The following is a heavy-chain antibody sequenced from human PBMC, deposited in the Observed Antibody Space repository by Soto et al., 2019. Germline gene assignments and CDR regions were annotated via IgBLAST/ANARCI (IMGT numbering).Heavy chain of an antibody. CDR1: GGTFSSSS. CDR3: ARDGGRHSGGIDY. D-gene: IGHD1-26*01. CDR2: IIPIFGTA. Sequence: QVQLVQSGAAVKKPGSSVKVSCKASGGTFSSSSINWVRQAPGQGLEWMGEIIPIFGTANYAQKFQGRVTITADESTSTAYMELSSLRSEDTSVYYCARDGGRHSGGIDYWGQGTLVTVSS. V-gene: IGHV1-69*01. J-gene: IGHJ4*02.